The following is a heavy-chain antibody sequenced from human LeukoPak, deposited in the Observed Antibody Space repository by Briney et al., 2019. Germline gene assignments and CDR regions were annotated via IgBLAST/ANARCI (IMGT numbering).Heavy chain of an antibody. CDR3: ARDDGIAVAGPVDY. CDR1: GFTFSSYT. V-gene: IGHV3-30-3*01. D-gene: IGHD6-19*01. CDR2: ISYDGSNK. J-gene: IGHJ4*02. Sequence: GGSLRLSCAASGFTFSSYTMHWVRQAPGKGLEWVAVISYDGSNKYYADSMKGRFTISRDNSKNTLYLQMNSLRAEDTAVYYCARDDGIAVAGPVDYWGQGTLVTVSS.